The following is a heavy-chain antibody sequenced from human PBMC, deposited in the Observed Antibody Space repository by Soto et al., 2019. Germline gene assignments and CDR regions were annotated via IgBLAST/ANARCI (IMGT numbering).Heavy chain of an antibody. V-gene: IGHV1-18*01. D-gene: IGHD2-21*02. CDR3: ASSRRSAVVTERGFDY. J-gene: IGHJ4*02. Sequence: ASVKVSCKSSGYTFTSYGFSWVRQAPGQGLEWMGWISAYNGNTNYAQKFQGRVSMTTDTSTSTAYMELRSLRSDDTAVYYCASSRRSAVVTERGFDYWGQGTLVTVSS. CDR2: ISAYNGNT. CDR1: GYTFTSYG.